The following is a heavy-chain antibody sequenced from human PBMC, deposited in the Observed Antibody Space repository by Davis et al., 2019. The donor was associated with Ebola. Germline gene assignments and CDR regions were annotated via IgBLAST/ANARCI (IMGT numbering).Heavy chain of an antibody. CDR2: ISGSGGST. CDR3: ARNLDYGGNAIFDY. V-gene: IGHV3-23*01. D-gene: IGHD4-23*01. J-gene: IGHJ4*02. Sequence: GGSLRLSCAASGFTFSSYAMSWVCQAPGKGLEWASTISGSGGSTYYADSVKGRFTISRDNSKNTLYLQMNSLRAEDTAVYYCARNLDYGGNAIFDYWGQGTLVTVSS. CDR1: GFTFSSYA.